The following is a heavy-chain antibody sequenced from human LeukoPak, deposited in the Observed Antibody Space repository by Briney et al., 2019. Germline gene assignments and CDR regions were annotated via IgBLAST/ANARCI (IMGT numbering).Heavy chain of an antibody. CDR2: IRCKAYGGTT. CDR1: GFIFGDYA. D-gene: IGHD6-13*01. Sequence: GVSLRLSCTASGFIFGDYAMSWLRQAAGKGLEWVGFIRCKAYGGTTQYAASVKGRFTISRDDSKSIPYLQMNSRKAEDTAVYYCSSHGGTRVAAVGTCWFDPWGQGTLVTISS. J-gene: IGHJ5*02. CDR3: SSHGGTRVAAVGTCWFDP. V-gene: IGHV3-49*03.